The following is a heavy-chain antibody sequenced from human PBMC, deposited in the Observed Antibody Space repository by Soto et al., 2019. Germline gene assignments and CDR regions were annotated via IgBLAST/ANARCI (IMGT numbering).Heavy chain of an antibody. CDR2: INAGNGDT. Sequence: QVQLVQSGAEMKKPGASVKLSCKASGITYNTYAIHWVRQAPGQGLEWMGWINAGNGDTRYSQNFQGRVTLTRDTSARTVYMDLDSLKFEDTVVYYCARAISGYVTWGQGTLVTVSS. CDR3: ARAISGYVT. J-gene: IGHJ4*02. CDR1: GITYNTYA. V-gene: IGHV1-3*01. D-gene: IGHD5-12*01.